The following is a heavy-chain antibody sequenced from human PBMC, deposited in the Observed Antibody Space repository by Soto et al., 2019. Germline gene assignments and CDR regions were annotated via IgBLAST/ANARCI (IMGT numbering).Heavy chain of an antibody. CDR2: ISGSGGST. Sequence: GGSLRLSCAASGFTFSSYAMSWVRQAPGKGLEWVSAISGSGGSTYYADSVKGRFTISRDNSKNTLYLQMNSLRAEDTAVYYCVKGEDYGVYYYMDVWGKGTTVTVSS. J-gene: IGHJ6*03. CDR3: VKGEDYGVYYYMDV. D-gene: IGHD4-17*01. CDR1: GFTFSSYA. V-gene: IGHV3-23*01.